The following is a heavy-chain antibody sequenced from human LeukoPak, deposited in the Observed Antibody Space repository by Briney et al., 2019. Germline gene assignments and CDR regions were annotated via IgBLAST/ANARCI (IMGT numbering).Heavy chain of an antibody. D-gene: IGHD6-13*01. J-gene: IGHJ6*03. CDR3: AKERGYQSYYYYYMDV. CDR2: IWFDGSDK. Sequence: PGRSLRLSWEASGFTFSGYVMHWVRQAPGKGLEWVALIWFDGSDKYYTDSVKGRFTISRDNSKNTLYLQMSSLRAEDTAVYYCAKERGYQSYYYYYMDVWGKGTTVTVSS. CDR1: GFTFSGYV. V-gene: IGHV3-33*06.